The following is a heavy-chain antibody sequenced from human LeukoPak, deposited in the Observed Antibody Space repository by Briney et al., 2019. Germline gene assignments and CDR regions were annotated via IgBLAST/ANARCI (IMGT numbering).Heavy chain of an antibody. Sequence: GGSLRLSCAASEFSVGSNYMTWVRQAPGKGLEWVSLIYSGGSAYYADSVKGRFTISRDNSKNTLYPQMNSLRAEDTAVYYCARELRPGGGVIYGYWGQGTLATVSS. CDR1: EFSVGSNY. V-gene: IGHV3-66*01. CDR3: ARELRPGGGVIYGY. J-gene: IGHJ4*02. D-gene: IGHD3-10*01. CDR2: IYSGGSA.